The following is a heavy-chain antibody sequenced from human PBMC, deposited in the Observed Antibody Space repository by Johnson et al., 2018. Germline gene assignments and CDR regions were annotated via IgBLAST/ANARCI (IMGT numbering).Heavy chain of an antibody. CDR1: GFSFTNAW. CDR2: IKSKTDGGTT. D-gene: IGHD5-12*01. CDR3: TTDYGDSGYASIDAFDI. Sequence: EVQLVESGGGLVKPGGSLRVSCAASGFSFTNAWMTWVRQAPGKGLEWVGRIKSKTDGGTTDYAAPVKGRFTVSRDDSKNTLYLQMNSLKTEDTAVYYCTTDYGDSGYASIDAFDIWGQGTMVTVSS. V-gene: IGHV3-15*01. J-gene: IGHJ3*02.